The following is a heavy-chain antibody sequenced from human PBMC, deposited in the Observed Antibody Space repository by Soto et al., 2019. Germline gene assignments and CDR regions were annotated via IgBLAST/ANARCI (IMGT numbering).Heavy chain of an antibody. D-gene: IGHD3-3*01. CDR2: IYYSGST. Sequence: SETLSLTCTVSGGSISSYYWSWIRQPPGKGLEWIGYIYYSGSTNYNPSLKSRVTISVDTSKNQFSLKLSSVTAADTAVYYCARNGNDAYYDFWSGYPKYYYYMDFSGKGTMVTVSS. CDR3: ARNGNDAYYDFWSGYPKYYYYMDF. V-gene: IGHV4-59*08. CDR1: GGSISSYY. J-gene: IGHJ6*03.